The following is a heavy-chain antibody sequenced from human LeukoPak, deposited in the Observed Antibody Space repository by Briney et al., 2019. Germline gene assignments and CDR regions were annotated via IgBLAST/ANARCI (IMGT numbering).Heavy chain of an antibody. CDR1: GDSINNYY. CDR2: IHYSGST. CDR3: ARWGYSDSSGYFVAEY. V-gene: IGHV4-59*01. D-gene: IGHD3-22*01. Sequence: SETLSLTCLVSGDSINNYYWNWIRQPPGKGLEYIGWIHYSGSTDYNPSLKSRVTISLDRSKRQLSLNLRSVTTADTAVYCCARWGYSDSSGYFVAEYRGQGTLVTVSS. J-gene: IGHJ4*02.